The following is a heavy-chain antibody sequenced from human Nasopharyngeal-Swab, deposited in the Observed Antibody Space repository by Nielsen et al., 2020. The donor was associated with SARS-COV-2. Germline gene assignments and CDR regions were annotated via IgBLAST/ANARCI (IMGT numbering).Heavy chain of an antibody. J-gene: IGHJ4*02. D-gene: IGHD3-3*01. Sequence: GESLKISCAASGLTFSSYAMHWVRQAPGKGLEWVAVISYDGSNKYYADSVKGRFTISRDNSKNTLYLQMNSLRAEDTAVYYCARDHYDFWSGYNTRYYFDYWGQGTLVTVSS. CDR2: ISYDGSNK. CDR1: GLTFSSYA. CDR3: ARDHYDFWSGYNTRYYFDY. V-gene: IGHV3-30-3*01.